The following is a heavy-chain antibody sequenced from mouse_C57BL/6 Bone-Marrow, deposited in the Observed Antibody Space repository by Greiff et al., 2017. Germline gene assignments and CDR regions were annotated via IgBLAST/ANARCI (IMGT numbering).Heavy chain of an antibody. CDR2: ISSGSSTI. V-gene: IGHV5-17*01. J-gene: IGHJ2*01. CDR1: GFTFSDYG. Sequence: EVKLMESGGGLVKPGGSLKLSCAASGFTFSDYGMHWVRQAPEKGLEWVAYISSGSSTIYYADTVKGRFTISRDNAKNTLFLQMTRLRAEDTAMYYCASGGERDYWGQGTTLTVSS. CDR3: ASGGERDY.